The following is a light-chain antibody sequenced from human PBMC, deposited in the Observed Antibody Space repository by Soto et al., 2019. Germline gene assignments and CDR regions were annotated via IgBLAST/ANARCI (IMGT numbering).Light chain of an antibody. V-gene: IGLV2-23*01. CDR2: EAT. CDR1: ISDVGSYNL. J-gene: IGLJ3*02. Sequence: QSALTQPASVSGSPGQSITISCTGSISDVGSYNLVSWYQHHPGKVPKVFIYEATKRPSGVSSRFSGSKSPNAASLTISGLQAEDEADYYCCSYAGNSRTFGSGTKLTVL. CDR3: CSYAGNSRT.